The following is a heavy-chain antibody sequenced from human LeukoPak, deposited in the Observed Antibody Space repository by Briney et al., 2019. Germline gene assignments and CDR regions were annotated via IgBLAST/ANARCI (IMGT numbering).Heavy chain of an antibody. Sequence: SETLSLTCAVYGGSFSGYYWSWIRQPPGKGLEWIGEINHSGSTNYNPSLKSRVTISVDTSKNQFSLKLSPVTAADTAVYYCAREVRWYYYMDVWGKGTTVTISS. V-gene: IGHV4-34*01. CDR2: INHSGST. CDR1: GGSFSGYY. CDR3: AREVRWYYYMDV. D-gene: IGHD4-23*01. J-gene: IGHJ6*03.